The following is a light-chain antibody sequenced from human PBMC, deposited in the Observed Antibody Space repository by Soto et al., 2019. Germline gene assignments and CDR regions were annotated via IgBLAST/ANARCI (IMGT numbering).Light chain of an antibody. CDR1: QSVNTY. CDR2: AAS. CDR3: QQGYCNPWT. J-gene: IGKJ1*01. V-gene: IGKV1-39*01. Sequence: DIPWTQFRSSQPACVADRVTIPCRASQSVNTYLHWYQQKAGQAPKLLIYAASNLQSGVPSRFSGRGSGTDFTLTVESLQPEDFATYYCQQGYCNPWTFGRGTKVDIK.